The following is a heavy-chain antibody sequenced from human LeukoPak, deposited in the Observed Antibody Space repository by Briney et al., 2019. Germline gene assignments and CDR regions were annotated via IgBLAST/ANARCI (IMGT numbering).Heavy chain of an antibody. V-gene: IGHV3-23*01. CDR2: ISGSGGST. J-gene: IGHJ4*02. Sequence: GGSLRLSCAASGFTFSSYAMSGVRQAPGKGLEWVSAISGSGGSTYYADSVKGRFTISRDNSKNTLYLQMNSLRAEDTAVYYCAKSMVRGVIITGSYDYWGQGTLVTVSS. CDR3: AKSMVRGVIITGSYDY. CDR1: GFTFSSYA. D-gene: IGHD3-10*01.